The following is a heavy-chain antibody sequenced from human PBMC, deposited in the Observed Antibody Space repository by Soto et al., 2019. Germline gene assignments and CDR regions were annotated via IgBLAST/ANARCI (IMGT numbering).Heavy chain of an antibody. CDR2: IIPIFGTA. J-gene: IGHJ6*02. CDR1: GVTFSSYA. CDR3: AREGGSTSCYDCYYGMDV. D-gene: IGHD2-2*01. Sequence: SVKVSCKASGVTFSSYAISWVRQAPGQGLEWMGGIIPIFGTANYAQKFQGRVTITADESTSTAYMELSSLRSEDTAVYYCAREGGSTSCYDCYYGMDVWGQGTTVTVSS. V-gene: IGHV1-69*13.